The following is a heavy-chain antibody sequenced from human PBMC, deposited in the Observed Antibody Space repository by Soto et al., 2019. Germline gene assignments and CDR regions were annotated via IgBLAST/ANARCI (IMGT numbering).Heavy chain of an antibody. D-gene: IGHD6-19*01. Sequence: QVQLQQWGAGLLKPSETLSLTCAVYGGSFSGYYWSWIRQPPGKGLEWIGEINHSGSTNYNPSLKSRVTRSVDTSNQFSLKLSSVTAADTAVYYCARPTRQWLGLRYYYGMDVWGQGTTVTVSS. CDR1: GGSFSGYY. CDR3: ARPTRQWLGLRYYYGMDV. J-gene: IGHJ6*02. CDR2: INHSGST. V-gene: IGHV4-34*01.